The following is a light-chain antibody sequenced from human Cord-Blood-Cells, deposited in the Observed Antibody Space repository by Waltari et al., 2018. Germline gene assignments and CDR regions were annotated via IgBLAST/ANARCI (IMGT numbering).Light chain of an antibody. CDR1: QSVSSN. V-gene: IGKV3-15*01. J-gene: IGKJ3*01. CDR2: VAS. Sequence: EIVMTQSPATLSVSPGERATLSCRASQSVSSNLAWYQQKPGQTPRLLIYVASTRATGIPARFSGSGSWTEFTLTISSLQSEDFAVYYCQQYNNWPPFTFGPVTKVDIK. CDR3: QQYNNWPPFT.